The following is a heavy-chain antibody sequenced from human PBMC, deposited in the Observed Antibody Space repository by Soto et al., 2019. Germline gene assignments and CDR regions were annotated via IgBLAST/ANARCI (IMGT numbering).Heavy chain of an antibody. CDR2: IYYSGST. CDR1: GGSFSSYY. V-gene: IGHV4-59*01. CDR3: ARVPSYNWNYVVYFDY. D-gene: IGHD1-7*01. J-gene: IGHJ4*02. Sequence: PSETLSLTCAVYGGSFSSYYWSWIRQPPGKGLEWIGYIYYSGSTNYNPSLKSRVTISVDTSKNQFSLKLSSVTAADTAVYYCARVPSYNWNYVVYFDYWGQGTLVTVSS.